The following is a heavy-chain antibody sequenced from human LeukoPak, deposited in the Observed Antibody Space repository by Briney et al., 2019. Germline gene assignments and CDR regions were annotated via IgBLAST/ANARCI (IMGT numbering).Heavy chain of an antibody. CDR2: IDYSGST. CDR3: ARDWNPLQGHDAFDI. D-gene: IGHD1-1*01. V-gene: IGHV4-59*01. CDR1: GGSISSYY. Sequence: SETLSLTCTVSGGSISSYYWSWIRQPPGKGLEWIGYIDYSGSTNYNPSLKSRVTISVDTSKNQFSLKLSSVTAADTAVYYCARDWNPLQGHDAFDIWGQGTKVTVSS. J-gene: IGHJ3*02.